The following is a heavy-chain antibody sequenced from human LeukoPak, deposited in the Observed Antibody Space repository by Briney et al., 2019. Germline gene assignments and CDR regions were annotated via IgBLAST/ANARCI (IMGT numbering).Heavy chain of an antibody. Sequence: GRSLRLSCAASGFTFGNYGMHWVRQAPGKGLEWVAVISYDGSNKYYADSVKGRFTISRDNSKNTLYLQMNSLRAEDTAVYYCARAGSRWYFDLWGRGTLVTVSS. CDR3: ARAGSRWYFDL. J-gene: IGHJ2*01. CDR1: GFTFGNYG. D-gene: IGHD1-1*01. CDR2: ISYDGSNK. V-gene: IGHV3-30*03.